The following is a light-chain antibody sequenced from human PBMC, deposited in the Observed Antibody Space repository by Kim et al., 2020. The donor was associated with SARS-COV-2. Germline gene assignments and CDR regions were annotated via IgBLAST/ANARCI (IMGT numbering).Light chain of an antibody. CDR3: AAWDDSLNGVV. J-gene: IGLJ2*01. V-gene: IGLV1-44*01. Sequence: LTQPPSASGTPGQRVTISCSGSSSNIGSNTVNWYQQLPGTAPKLLIYSNNQRPSGVPDRFSGSKSGTSASLAISGLQSEDEADYYCAAWDDSLNGVVFGGGTQLTVL. CDR1: SSNIGSNT. CDR2: SNN.